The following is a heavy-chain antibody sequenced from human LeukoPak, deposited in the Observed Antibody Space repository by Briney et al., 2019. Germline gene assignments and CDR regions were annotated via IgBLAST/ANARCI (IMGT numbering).Heavy chain of an antibody. V-gene: IGHV3-23*01. CDR3: ATRHYGSGSYYNDGY. CDR2: ISGSSSST. D-gene: IGHD3-10*01. CDR1: GFTFRSYA. J-gene: IGHJ4*02. Sequence: GGSLRLSCAASGFTFRSYAMSWVRQAPGKGLEWVSAISGSSSSTYYADSVKGRFTISRDNSKNTLYLQMNSLRAEDTAVYYCATRHYGSGSYYNDGYWGQGTLVTVSS.